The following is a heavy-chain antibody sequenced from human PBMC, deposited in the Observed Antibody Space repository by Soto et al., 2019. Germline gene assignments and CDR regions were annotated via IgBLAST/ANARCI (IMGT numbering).Heavy chain of an antibody. J-gene: IGHJ4*02. CDR3: LSMDTYDSSGYYGY. CDR1: GYTFTSYY. V-gene: IGHV1-46*01. Sequence: ASVKVSCKASGYTFTSYYIHWVRQAPGQGLEWMGWINPFDGSRMFAQSFQGRVTMTRDTSTSTVYMEVSSLRSEDTAVYYCLSMDTYDSSGYYGYWGQGTLVTVSS. D-gene: IGHD3-22*01. CDR2: INPFDGSR.